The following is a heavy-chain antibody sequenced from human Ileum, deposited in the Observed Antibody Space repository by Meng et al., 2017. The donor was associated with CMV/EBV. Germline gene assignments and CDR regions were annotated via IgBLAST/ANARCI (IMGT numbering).Heavy chain of an antibody. Sequence: GSLRLSCTVSSGSVSSGSDYWSWIRQPPGKGLEWIGYIYYSGSTNYNSSLKSRVTISVDTSKNQFSLRLSSVTAADTAVYYCARGRYDFWSGYQTNNFHYGMDVWGQGTTVTVSS. D-gene: IGHD3-3*01. J-gene: IGHJ6*02. CDR3: ARGRYDFWSGYQTNNFHYGMDV. CDR2: IYYSGST. CDR1: SGSVSSGSDY. V-gene: IGHV4-61*01.